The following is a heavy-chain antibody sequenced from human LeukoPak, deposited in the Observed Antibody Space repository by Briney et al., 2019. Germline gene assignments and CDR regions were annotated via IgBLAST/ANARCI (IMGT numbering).Heavy chain of an antibody. V-gene: IGHV3-64*02. CDR2: ITGNGGSA. Sequence: GGSLRLSCAASGFTFSHYGMHWVRQAPGKGLEYVSAITGNGGSAYYADSVKGRFTISRDNSKNTLYLQMASLRSEDMAVYYCARGCGGACRGIDYWGQGTLVTVSS. CDR3: ARGCGGACRGIDY. D-gene: IGHD2-21*02. J-gene: IGHJ4*02. CDR1: GFTFSHYG.